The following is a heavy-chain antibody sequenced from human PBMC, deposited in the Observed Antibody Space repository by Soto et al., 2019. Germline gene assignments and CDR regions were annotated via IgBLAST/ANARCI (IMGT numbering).Heavy chain of an antibody. CDR3: ARDFYCSGGSCYSYSMDV. CDR1: GFTFSNYC. J-gene: IGHJ6*02. V-gene: IGHV3-30*03. CDR2: IFYDGGNK. Sequence: AGSLTLSCAASGFTFSNYCMHWVRQAPGKGLEWVAIIFYDGGNKYYADSVKGRFTISRDNSKNTLYLQMNSLRAEDTAVYYFARDFYCSGGSCYSYSMDVWGQGTTVTVSS. D-gene: IGHD2-15*01.